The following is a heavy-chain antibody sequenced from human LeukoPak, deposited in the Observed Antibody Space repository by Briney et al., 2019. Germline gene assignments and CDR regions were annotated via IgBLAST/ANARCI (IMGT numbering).Heavy chain of an antibody. J-gene: IGHJ3*02. CDR1: GGSFSGYY. V-gene: IGHV4-34*01. CDR2: INHSGST. CDR3: AREAYFVNAFDI. D-gene: IGHD3-9*01. Sequence: SETLSLTCAVYGGSFSGYYWSWIRQPPGKGLEWIGEINHSGSTNYNPSLKSRVTISVDTSENQFSLKLSSVTAADTAVYYCAREAYFVNAFDIWGQGTMVTVSS.